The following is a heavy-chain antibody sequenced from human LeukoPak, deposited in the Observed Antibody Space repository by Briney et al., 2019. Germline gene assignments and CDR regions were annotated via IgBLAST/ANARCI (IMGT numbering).Heavy chain of an antibody. Sequence: GGSLRLSCAASGFSFNSYAMNWVRQAPGKGLGWVSTISTSGGATYYADSVKGRFTISRDNSKNTLYLQMNSLRAEDTAVYYCAKDKGTAAYYFDYWGQGALVTVSS. CDR3: AKDKGTAAYYFDY. V-gene: IGHV3-23*01. CDR2: ISTSGGAT. D-gene: IGHD3-16*01. J-gene: IGHJ4*02. CDR1: GFSFNSYA.